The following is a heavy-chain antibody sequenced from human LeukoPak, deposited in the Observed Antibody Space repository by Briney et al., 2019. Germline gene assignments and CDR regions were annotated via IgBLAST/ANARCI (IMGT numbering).Heavy chain of an antibody. CDR1: GLTFSSYG. D-gene: IGHD4-17*01. CDR2: ISYDGSSK. Sequence: GGSLRLSCAASGLTFSSYGMHWVRQAPGKGLEWVAVISYDGSSKYYADSVKGRFTISRDNSKNTLYLQMNSLRAEDTAVYYSAEAHDYGDLVLYYYYGMDVWGQGTTVTVSS. V-gene: IGHV3-30*18. CDR3: AEAHDYGDLVLYYYYGMDV. J-gene: IGHJ6*02.